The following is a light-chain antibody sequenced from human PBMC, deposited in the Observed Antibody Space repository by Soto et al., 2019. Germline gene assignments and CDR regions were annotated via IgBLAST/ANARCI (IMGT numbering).Light chain of an antibody. CDR2: GAS. CDR1: QSVSSN. CDR3: QQYNNWPTLT. J-gene: IGKJ2*01. V-gene: IGKV3-15*01. Sequence: EIVLTQSPATLSLSPGERATLSCRASQSVSSNLAWYHQKPGQAPRLLIYGASTRATGIPARFSGSGSGTEFTLTISSLQSEDFAVYYCQQYNNWPTLTFGQWTKLEIK.